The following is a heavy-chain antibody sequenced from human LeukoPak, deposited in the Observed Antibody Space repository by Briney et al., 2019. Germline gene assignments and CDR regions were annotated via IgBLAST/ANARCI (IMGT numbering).Heavy chain of an antibody. V-gene: IGHV1-69*01. Sequence: SVKVSCKASGGTFSGYAISWVRQAPGQGLEWMGGIIPIFGTANYAQKFQGRVTITADESTSTAYMELSSLRSEDTAVYYCARGLSYGDLYFDYWGQGTLVTVSS. CDR2: IIPIFGTA. CDR3: ARGLSYGDLYFDY. CDR1: GGTFSGYA. J-gene: IGHJ4*02. D-gene: IGHD4-17*01.